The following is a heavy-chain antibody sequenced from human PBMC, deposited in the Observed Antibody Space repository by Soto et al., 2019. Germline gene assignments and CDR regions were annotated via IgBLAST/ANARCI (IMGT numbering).Heavy chain of an antibody. D-gene: IGHD3-22*01. CDR1: GYTLTELS. J-gene: IGHJ3*02. CDR3: ATKDYYDSSGYYYLGAFDI. V-gene: IGHV1-24*01. CDR2: FDPEDGET. Sequence: GASVKVSCKVSGYTLTELSTHWVRQAPGKGLEWMGGFDPEDGETIYAQKFQGRVTMTEDTSTDTAYMELSSLRSEDTAVYYCATKDYYDSSGYYYLGAFDIWGQGTMVTVSS.